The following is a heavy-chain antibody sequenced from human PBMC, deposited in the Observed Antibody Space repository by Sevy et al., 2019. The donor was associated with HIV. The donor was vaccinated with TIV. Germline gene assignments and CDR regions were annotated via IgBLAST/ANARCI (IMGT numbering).Heavy chain of an antibody. D-gene: IGHD4-17*01. V-gene: IGHV3-30*02. CDR2: IRYDGSNK. CDR3: VSGRDYGNFDN. J-gene: IGHJ4*02. Sequence: AGSLRLSCAASGFNFSIYGMHWVRQAPGKALEWVALIRYDGSNKYYADSVKGRFTISRDNSKNTLSLQMNSLRAEDTAVYYCVSGRDYGNFDNWGQGTLVTVSS. CDR1: GFNFSIYG.